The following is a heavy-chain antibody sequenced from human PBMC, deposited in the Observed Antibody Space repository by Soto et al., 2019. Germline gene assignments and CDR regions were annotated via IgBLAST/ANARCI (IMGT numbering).Heavy chain of an antibody. CDR2: ISDSGGST. D-gene: IGHD5-18*01. Sequence: PGGSLRLSCAASGFAFSSYAMSWVRQAPGKGLEWVSAISDSGGSTYYADSVKGRFTISRDNSKNTLYLQMNSLRAEDTAVYYCANRDTSMVTRYYYGMDVLGQGTTVTVSS. CDR1: GFAFSSYA. V-gene: IGHV3-23*01. J-gene: IGHJ6*02. CDR3: ANRDTSMVTRYYYGMDV.